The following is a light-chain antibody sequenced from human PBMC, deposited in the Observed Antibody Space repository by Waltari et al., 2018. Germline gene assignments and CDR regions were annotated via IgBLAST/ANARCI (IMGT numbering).Light chain of an antibody. J-gene: IGKJ2*01. CDR3: HQTSDSPYT. V-gene: IGKV6-21*01. CDR1: QSIDGS. Sequence: EIVLTQSPDFQSVTPKEKVTITCRASQSIDGSLHWYRQKPDQSPELLIKYASQSFSGVPSRFSGSGSGRDFTLTINSLEAEDAATYYCHQTSDSPYTFGQGTKLEIK. CDR2: YAS.